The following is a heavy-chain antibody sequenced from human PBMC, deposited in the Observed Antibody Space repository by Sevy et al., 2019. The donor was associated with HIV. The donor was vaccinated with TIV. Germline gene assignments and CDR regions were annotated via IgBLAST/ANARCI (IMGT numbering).Heavy chain of an antibody. CDR1: GGSISSSSYY. CDR2: IYYSGST. V-gene: IGHV4-39*01. J-gene: IGHJ5*02. CDR3: ARQTSGPPGDP. Sequence: SETLSLTCTVSGGSISSSSYYWGWMRQPPGKGLEWIGSIYYSGSTYYNPSLKSRVTISVDTSKNQFSLKLSSVTAADTAVYYCARQTSGPPGDPWGQGTLVTVSS.